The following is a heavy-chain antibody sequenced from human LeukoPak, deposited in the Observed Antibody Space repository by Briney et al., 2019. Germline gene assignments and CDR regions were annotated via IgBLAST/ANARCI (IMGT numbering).Heavy chain of an antibody. CDR2: TYYRSKWYN. D-gene: IGHD6-19*01. V-gene: IGHV6-1*01. J-gene: IGHJ3*02. CDR1: GDSVSSNSAA. CDR3: SRGAWLADAFDI. Sequence: SRTLSLTCAISGDSVSSNSAAWNWMRQSPSRGLEWLGRTYYRSKWYNDYAVSVKSRITINPDTSKNQFSLQLNSVTPEDTAVYYCSRGAWLADAFDIWGQGTMVPVSS.